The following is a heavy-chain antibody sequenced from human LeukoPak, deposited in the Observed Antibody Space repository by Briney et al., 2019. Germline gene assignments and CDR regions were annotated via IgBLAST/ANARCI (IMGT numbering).Heavy chain of an antibody. Sequence: GGSLRLSCAPSGFTFSNYAMSWVRQAPGKGLEWVSGITGGRSTYYADSVKGRFTISRDNSKNTLFLQMNSLRAEDTAVYYCARHRLDCYYGMDVWGQGTTVTVSS. V-gene: IGHV3-66*04. J-gene: IGHJ6*02. CDR3: ARHRLDCYYGMDV. CDR1: GFTFSNYA. CDR2: ITGGRST. D-gene: IGHD3-22*01.